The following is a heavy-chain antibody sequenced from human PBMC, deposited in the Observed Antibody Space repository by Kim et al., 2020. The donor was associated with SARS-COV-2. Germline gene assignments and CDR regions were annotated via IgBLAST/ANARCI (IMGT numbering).Heavy chain of an antibody. Sequence: NPSLKSRVTISVVTSKNQFSLKRSSVTAADTAVYYCARVQYYDYDYYMDVWGKGTTVTVSS. D-gene: IGHD3-3*01. CDR3: ARVQYYDYDYYMDV. J-gene: IGHJ6*03. V-gene: IGHV4-31*02.